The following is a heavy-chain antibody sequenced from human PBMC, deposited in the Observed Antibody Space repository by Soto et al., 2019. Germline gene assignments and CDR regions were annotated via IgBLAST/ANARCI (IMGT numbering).Heavy chain of an antibody. Sequence: QVQLVQSGADVKKPGASVKVSCKASGYTFTSFGINWVRQAPGQGLEWMGWISGYNGNTNYAQNLQVRVTMTRDTSTSTAYMELRSLRSDDTAVYYCARPTDFYYYAMDVWGQGTTVTVSS. CDR1: GYTFTSFG. CDR2: ISGYNGNT. J-gene: IGHJ6*02. CDR3: ARPTDFYYYAMDV. V-gene: IGHV1-18*01.